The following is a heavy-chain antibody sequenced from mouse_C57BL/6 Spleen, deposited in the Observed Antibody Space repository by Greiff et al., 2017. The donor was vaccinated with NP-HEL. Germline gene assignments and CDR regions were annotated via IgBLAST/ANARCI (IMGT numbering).Heavy chain of an antibody. CDR1: GYTFTSYW. J-gene: IGHJ2*01. V-gene: IGHV1-74*01. Sequence: QVQLQQPGAELVKPGASVKVSCKASGYTFTSYWMHWVKQRPGQGLEWIGRIHPSDSDTNYNQKFTGKATLTVDKSSSTAYMQLSSLTSEDSAVYYCAFYSNYGGYFDYWGQGTTLTVSS. CDR3: AFYSNYGGYFDY. D-gene: IGHD2-5*01. CDR2: IHPSDSDT.